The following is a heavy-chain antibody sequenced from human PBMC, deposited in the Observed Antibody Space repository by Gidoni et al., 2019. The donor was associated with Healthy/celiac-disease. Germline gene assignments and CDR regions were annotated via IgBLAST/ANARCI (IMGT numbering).Heavy chain of an antibody. CDR3: ARIPIAAAGLVIDY. CDR2: IYYSGST. D-gene: IGHD6-13*01. Sequence: QLQLQESGPGLVKPSETLSLTCTVPGGSISSSSYYWGWIRQPPGKGLEWIGSIYYSGSTYYIPSLKSRVTISVDTSKNQFSLKLSSVTAADTAVYYCARIPIAAAGLVIDYWGQGTLVTVSS. V-gene: IGHV4-39*01. J-gene: IGHJ4*02. CDR1: GGSISSSSYY.